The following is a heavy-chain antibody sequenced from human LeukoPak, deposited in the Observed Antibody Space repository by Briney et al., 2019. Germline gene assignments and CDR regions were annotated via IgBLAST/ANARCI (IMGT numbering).Heavy chain of an antibody. V-gene: IGHV3-11*01. J-gene: IGHJ1*01. CDR3: AKDPQTVYSSGWSGYFQH. D-gene: IGHD6-19*01. Sequence: TGGSLRLSCAASGFTFSDYYMSWIRQAPGKGLEWVSYISSSGSTIYYADSVKGRFTISRDNSKNTLYLQMNSLRAEDTAVYYCAKDPQTVYSSGWSGYFQHWGQGTLVTVSS. CDR2: ISSSGSTI. CDR1: GFTFSDYY.